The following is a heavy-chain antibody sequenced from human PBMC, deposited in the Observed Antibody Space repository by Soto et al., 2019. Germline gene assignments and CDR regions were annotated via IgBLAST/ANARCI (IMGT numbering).Heavy chain of an antibody. CDR2: IYTSGST. D-gene: IGHD3-3*01. CDR1: GGSISSYY. J-gene: IGHJ6*02. Sequence: SETLSLTCTVSGGSISSYYWSWIRQPAGKGLEWIGRIYTSGSTNYNPSLKSRVTMSVDTSKNQFSLKLSSVTAADTAVYYCARDRMFWGGYSYYYYGMDVWGQGTTVTVSS. V-gene: IGHV4-4*07. CDR3: ARDRMFWGGYSYYYYGMDV.